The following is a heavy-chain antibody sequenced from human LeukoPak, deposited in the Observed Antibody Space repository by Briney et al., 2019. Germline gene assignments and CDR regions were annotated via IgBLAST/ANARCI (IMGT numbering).Heavy chain of an antibody. CDR3: ARDRYSSSWYGMDV. CDR1: GYTFTAYY. CDR2: INPNSGGA. Sequence: ASVKVSCKASGYTFTAYYIHWVRQAPGQRLEWLGWINPNSGGANYAQKFRGRVTMTRDTSISTVYMDLSRLTSDDTAVYYCARDRYSSSWYGMDVWGQGTTVTVSS. J-gene: IGHJ6*02. D-gene: IGHD6-13*01. V-gene: IGHV1-2*02.